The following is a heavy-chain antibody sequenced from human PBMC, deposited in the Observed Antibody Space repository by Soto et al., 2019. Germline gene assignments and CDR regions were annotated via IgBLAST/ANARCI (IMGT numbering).Heavy chain of an antibody. CDR2: INPKSDDT. V-gene: IGHV1-2*02. CDR1: GYPFSDNQ. J-gene: IGHJ5*02. D-gene: IGHD4-4*01. CDR3: ARKHSLDYIRWGLDP. Sequence: ASLKGSCTASGYPFSDNQIHCLRRSPGQGLEWMVRINPKSDDTNYAQKFQGRVTMTRDTSIDTAYLELTGLTSDDTAIYYCARKHSLDYIRWGLDPWGQGTLVTVSS.